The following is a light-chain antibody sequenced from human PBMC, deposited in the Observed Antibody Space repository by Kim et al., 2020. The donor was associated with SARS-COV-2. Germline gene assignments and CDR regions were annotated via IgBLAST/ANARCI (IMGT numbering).Light chain of an antibody. Sequence: EIVLTKSPGTLSLSPGERATLSCRASQSVSGNSLAWYQQKPGQAPRLLIYSASTRATGIPGRFSGSGSGTDFTLTINTLEPEDFAVYYCQQLGDSPRTFGQGTKVEI. CDR3: QQLGDSPRT. V-gene: IGKV3-20*01. CDR1: QSVSGNS. CDR2: SAS. J-gene: IGKJ1*01.